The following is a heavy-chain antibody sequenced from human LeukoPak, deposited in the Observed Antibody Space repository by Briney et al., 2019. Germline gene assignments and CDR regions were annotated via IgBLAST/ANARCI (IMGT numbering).Heavy chain of an antibody. V-gene: IGHV4-59*01. D-gene: IGHD7-27*01. J-gene: IGHJ4*02. CDR3: ARAELGSPSHFDY. CDR1: GGSISSYY. CDR2: IYYSGST. Sequence: PSETLSLTCTVSGGSISSYYWSWIRQPPGKGLEWIGYIYYSGSTNYNPSLKSRVTISVDTSKNQFSLKLSSVTAADTAVYYCARAELGSPSHFDYWGQGTLVTVSS.